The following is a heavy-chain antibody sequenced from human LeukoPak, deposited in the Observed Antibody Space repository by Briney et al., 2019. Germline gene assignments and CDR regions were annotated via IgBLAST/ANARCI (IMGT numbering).Heavy chain of an antibody. CDR2: ISGSGGST. V-gene: IGHV3-23*01. J-gene: IGHJ4*02. CDR3: AKVPITFGGVIVLYYLDY. CDR1: GFTFSSYA. D-gene: IGHD3-16*02. Sequence: PGGSLRLSCAASGFTFSSYAMSWVRQAPGKGLEWVSAISGSGGSTYYADSVKGRFTISRDNSKNTLYLQMNSLRAEDTAVYYCAKVPITFGGVIVLYYLDYWGQGTLVTVPS.